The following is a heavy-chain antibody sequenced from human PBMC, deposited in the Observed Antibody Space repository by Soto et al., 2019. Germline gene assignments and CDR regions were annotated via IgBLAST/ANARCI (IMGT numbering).Heavy chain of an antibody. D-gene: IGHD4-4*01. CDR1: VGTFSSYT. V-gene: IGHV1-69*13. CDR2: IIPIFGTT. Sequence: SLKVSCKASVGTFSSYTMSWVRQAPGQGLEWMGGIIPIFGTTTYAHKFQGRVTITADESTSTVYMELSSLRGEDTAVYYCARGALTTLAYYYGMDVWGQGTTVTVSS. J-gene: IGHJ6*02. CDR3: ARGALTTLAYYYGMDV.